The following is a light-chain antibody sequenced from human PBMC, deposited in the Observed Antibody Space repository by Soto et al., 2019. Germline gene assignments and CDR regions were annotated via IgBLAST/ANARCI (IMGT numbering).Light chain of an antibody. CDR3: QQSYSSLWT. V-gene: IGKV1-39*01. CDR2: SAS. CDR1: QNIDKY. J-gene: IGKJ1*01. Sequence: DIRMTQSPASLSASVGDRVTVTCRASQNIDKYLHWYQQKPGKAPNLLIFSASILQSGVPSRFSGSGSGTDFTLTISRLQREDFATYYCQQSYSSLWTFGQGTKVDIK.